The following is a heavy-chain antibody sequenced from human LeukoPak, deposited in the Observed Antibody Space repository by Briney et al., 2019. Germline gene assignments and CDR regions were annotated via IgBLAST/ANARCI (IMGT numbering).Heavy chain of an antibody. CDR3: ARGDCTNGVCYNPLDY. CDR1: GFTFSSYG. Sequence: PGGSLRLSCAASGFTFSSYGMHWVRQAPGKGLEWVAVIWYDGSNKYYADSVKGRFTISRDNSKNTLYLQMNSLRAEDTAVYYCARGDCTNGVCYNPLDYWGQGTLVTVSS. V-gene: IGHV3-33*01. CDR2: IWYDGSNK. J-gene: IGHJ4*02. D-gene: IGHD2-8*01.